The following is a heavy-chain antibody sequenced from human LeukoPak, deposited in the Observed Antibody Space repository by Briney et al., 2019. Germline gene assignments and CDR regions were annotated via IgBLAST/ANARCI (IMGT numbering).Heavy chain of an antibody. CDR1: GFTFSSYS. V-gene: IGHV3-48*04. Sequence: GGSLRLSCAASGFTFSSYSMNWVRQAPGKGLEWVSYISSSSSTIYYADSVKGRFTISRDNAKNSLYLQMNSLRAEDTAVYYCARDPPVCGYSGYDYCGMDVWGQGTTVTVSS. J-gene: IGHJ6*02. CDR2: ISSSSSTI. CDR3: ARDPPVCGYSGYDYCGMDV. D-gene: IGHD5-12*01.